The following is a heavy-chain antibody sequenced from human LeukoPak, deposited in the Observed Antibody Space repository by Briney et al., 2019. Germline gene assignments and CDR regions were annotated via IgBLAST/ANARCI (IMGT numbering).Heavy chain of an antibody. V-gene: IGHV3-53*01. CDR2: IYSGGST. D-gene: IGHD5-12*01. CDR1: GFTFSSNY. Sequence: GGSLRLSCAASGFTFSSNYMSWVRQAPGKGLEWVSVIYSGGSTYYSDSVKGRFTISSGNSKNTLYFQMNSLRAEDTAVYYCARTRPNSGYDRYYYYMDVWGKGTTVTVSS. CDR3: ARTRPNSGYDRYYYYMDV. J-gene: IGHJ6*03.